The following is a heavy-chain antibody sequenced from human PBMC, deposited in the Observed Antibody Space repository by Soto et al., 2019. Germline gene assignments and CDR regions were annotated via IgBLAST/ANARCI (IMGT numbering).Heavy chain of an antibody. CDR2: VTSSSSSM. D-gene: IGHD3-22*01. J-gene: IGHJ4*02. CDR1: GFTFNRYS. Sequence: EVQLVESGGGLVKPGGSLRLSCAASGFTFNRYSMNWVRQAPGKGLEWVSSVTSSSSSMLYADSVKGRFTISRDDAKDSVFLQMNSLRADDTAVYYCAREADFASSGYVLDYWGQGTLVTVSS. V-gene: IGHV3-21*02. CDR3: AREADFASSGYVLDY.